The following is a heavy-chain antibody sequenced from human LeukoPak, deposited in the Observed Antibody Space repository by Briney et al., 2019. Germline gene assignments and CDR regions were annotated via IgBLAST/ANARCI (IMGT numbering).Heavy chain of an antibody. V-gene: IGHV4-39*02. Sequence: SETLSLTCTVSGGSIRSSYYYWGWIRQPPGKGLEWIGSIYDSGSTYYNPSLKSRVTISVDTSKNQFSLKLNSVTAADTAVYFCARDGGSFSYNMDVWGQGTTVTVSS. D-gene: IGHD1-26*01. CDR1: GGSIRSSYYY. CDR3: ARDGGSFSYNMDV. CDR2: IYDSGST. J-gene: IGHJ6*02.